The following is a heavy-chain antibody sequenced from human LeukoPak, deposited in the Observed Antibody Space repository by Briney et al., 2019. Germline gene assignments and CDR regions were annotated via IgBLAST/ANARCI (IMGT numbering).Heavy chain of an antibody. J-gene: IGHJ4*02. CDR3: ARRLNPLIVVVIGYFDY. Sequence: SETLSLTCAVYGGSFSGYYWSWIRQPPGKGLEWIGEINHSGSTNYNPSLKSRVTISVDTSKNQFSLKLSSVTAADTAVYYCARRLNPLIVVVIGYFDYWGQGTLVTVSS. CDR1: GGSFSGYY. D-gene: IGHD3-22*01. V-gene: IGHV4-34*01. CDR2: INHSGST.